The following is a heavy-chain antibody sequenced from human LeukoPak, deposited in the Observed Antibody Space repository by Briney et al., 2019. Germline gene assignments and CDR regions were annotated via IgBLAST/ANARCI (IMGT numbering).Heavy chain of an antibody. CDR3: ARDISGWLDY. V-gene: IGHV3-21*01. CDR1: GFTFSSYS. D-gene: IGHD6-19*01. Sequence: GGSLRLSCAASGFTFSSYSMNWVRQAPGKGLEWVSSISSSSSYIYYADSVKGRFTIPRDNAKNSLYLQMNSLRAEDTAVYYCARDISGWLDYWGQGTLVTVSS. J-gene: IGHJ4*02. CDR2: ISSSSSYI.